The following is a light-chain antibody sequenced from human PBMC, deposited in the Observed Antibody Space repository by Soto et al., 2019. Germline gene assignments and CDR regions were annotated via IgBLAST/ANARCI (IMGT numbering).Light chain of an antibody. Sequence: EIVLTQSPATLSLSPGERATLSCRARQSVSSYLVWYQQKPGQAPRLLIYDASNRATGIPARFSGSGSGTDFTLTNSSLEPEDFAVYYCQQRSNWPWTFGQGTKVDIK. CDR1: QSVSSY. CDR3: QQRSNWPWT. V-gene: IGKV3-11*01. CDR2: DAS. J-gene: IGKJ1*01.